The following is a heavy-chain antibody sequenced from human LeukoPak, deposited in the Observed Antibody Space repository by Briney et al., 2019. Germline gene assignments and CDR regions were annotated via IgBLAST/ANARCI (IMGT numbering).Heavy chain of an antibody. D-gene: IGHD3-10*01. CDR2: ISGTGGTT. CDR3: AKDKDGWLYYFDC. Sequence: PGGSLRLSCAASGFTFSSHAMTWVRQPPGKELEWVSTISGTGGTTYYADSLKGRFSISRDNSQNILYLQINSLRAEDTAIYYCAKDKDGWLYYFDCWGQGALVTVSS. V-gene: IGHV3-23*01. J-gene: IGHJ4*02. CDR1: GFTFSSHA.